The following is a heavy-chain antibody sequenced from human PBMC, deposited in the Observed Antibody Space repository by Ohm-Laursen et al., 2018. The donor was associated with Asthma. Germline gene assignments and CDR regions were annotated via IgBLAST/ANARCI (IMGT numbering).Heavy chain of an antibody. CDR3: ASQPYDSSGYYFAY. V-gene: IGHV4-34*01. Sequence: SETLSLTCAVYGGSFSGYYWSWIRQPPGKGLEWIGEINHSGSTNYNPSLKSRVTISVDTSKNQFSLKLSSVTAADTAVYYCASQPYDSSGYYFAYWGQGTLVTVSS. CDR2: INHSGST. D-gene: IGHD3-22*01. J-gene: IGHJ4*02. CDR1: GGSFSGYY.